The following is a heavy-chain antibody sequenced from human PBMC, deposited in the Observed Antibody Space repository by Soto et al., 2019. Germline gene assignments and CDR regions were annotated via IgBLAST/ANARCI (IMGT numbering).Heavy chain of an antibody. D-gene: IGHD2-15*01. V-gene: IGHV3-21*01. CDR1: GFTFSSYS. CDR3: ARGYCSGGSCYSHFDY. CDR2: ISSSSSYI. Sequence: EVQLVESGGGLVKPGGSLRLSCAASGFTFSSYSMNWVRQAPGKGLEWVSSISSSSSYIYYADSVKGRFTISRDNAKNSLYLQMNSLRAEDTAVYYCARGYCSGGSCYSHFDYWGQGTLVTVSS. J-gene: IGHJ4*02.